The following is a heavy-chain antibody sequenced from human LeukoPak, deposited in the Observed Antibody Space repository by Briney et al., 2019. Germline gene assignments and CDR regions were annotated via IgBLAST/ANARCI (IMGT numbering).Heavy chain of an antibody. CDR2: INWNGGST. CDR3: AREMMRGSPIEFAP. V-gene: IGHV3-20*04. CDR1: GFTFDNYG. Sequence: GGSLRLSCPASGFTFDNYGMNWVRQAPGKGLEWVSGINWNGGSTGYADSVKGRFTISRDNAKNSLYLQMNSLRAEDTAVYYCAREMMRGSPIEFAPWGQGTLVTVSS. D-gene: IGHD3-16*01. J-gene: IGHJ5*02.